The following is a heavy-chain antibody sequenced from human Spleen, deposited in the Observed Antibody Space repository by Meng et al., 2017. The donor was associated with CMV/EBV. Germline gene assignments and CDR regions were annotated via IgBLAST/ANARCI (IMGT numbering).Heavy chain of an antibody. CDR3: ARQREYSSSSAPLDY. CDR1: GYSFTSYW. J-gene: IGHJ4*02. V-gene: IGHV5-51*01. CDR2: IYPGDSDT. Sequence: KVSCKGSGYSFTSYWFGWVRQMPGKGLEWMGIIYPGDSDTRYSPSFQGQVTISADKSISTAYLQWSSLKASDTAMYYCARQREYSSSSAPLDYWGQGTLVTVSS. D-gene: IGHD6-6*01.